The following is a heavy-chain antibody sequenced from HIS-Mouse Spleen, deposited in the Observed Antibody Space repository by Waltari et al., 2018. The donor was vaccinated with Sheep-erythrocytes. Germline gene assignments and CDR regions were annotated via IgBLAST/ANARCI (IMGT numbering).Heavy chain of an antibody. J-gene: IGHJ3*02. Sequence: QVQLQQWGAGLLKPSETLSLTCAVYGGSFSGSYWSWIRQPPGKGREWIGEINHSGSTNDNPSIKSRVTISVDPSKNQFSLKLSAVTAADTAVYYCARVISAGYSSTYDAFDIWGQGTMVTVSS. V-gene: IGHV4-34*01. CDR2: INHSGST. D-gene: IGHD6-13*01. CDR3: ARVISAGYSSTYDAFDI. CDR1: GGSFSGSY.